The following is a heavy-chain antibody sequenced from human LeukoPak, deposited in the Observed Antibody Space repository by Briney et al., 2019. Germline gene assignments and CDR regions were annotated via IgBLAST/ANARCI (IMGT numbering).Heavy chain of an antibody. CDR1: GFTFSRYG. CDR2: ISGSGGST. V-gene: IGHV3-23*01. CDR3: ARGGYCSGGSCYYFDY. J-gene: IGHJ4*02. Sequence: PGGSLRLSCAASGFTFSRYGMSWVRQAPGKGLEWVSAISGSGGSTYYADSVKGRFTISRENSKNRLYLQMNSLRAEDTAVYFCARGGYCSGGSCYYFDYWGQGTLVTVSS. D-gene: IGHD2-15*01.